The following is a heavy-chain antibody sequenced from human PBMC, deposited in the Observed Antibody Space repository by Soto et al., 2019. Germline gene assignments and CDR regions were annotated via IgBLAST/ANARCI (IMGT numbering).Heavy chain of an antibody. V-gene: IGHV1-8*01. CDR1: GYTFTSYD. J-gene: IGHJ6*02. CDR3: ARGGSLDRYGSYGMDV. CDR2: MNPNSGNT. D-gene: IGHD2-15*01. Sequence: GASVKVSCKASGYTFTSYDINWVRQATGQGLEWMGWMNPNSGNTGYAQKFQGRVTMTRNTSISTAYMELSSLRSEDTAVYYCARGGSLDRYGSYGMDVWGQGTTVTVSS.